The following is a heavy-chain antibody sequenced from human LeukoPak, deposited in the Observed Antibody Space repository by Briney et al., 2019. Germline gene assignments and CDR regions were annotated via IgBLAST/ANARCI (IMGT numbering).Heavy chain of an antibody. D-gene: IGHD5/OR15-5a*01. CDR2: IKSDGSRT. CDR3: STMFDY. V-gene: IGHV3-74*01. Sequence: GGSLRLSCAASGFTFSNYWVHWVRQAPEKGLVWVSGIKSDGSRTYYADSVKGRFTISRDNAKNTVFLQMNSLRVEDMAVYYCSTMFDYWGQGTLVTVSS. J-gene: IGHJ4*02. CDR1: GFTFSNYW.